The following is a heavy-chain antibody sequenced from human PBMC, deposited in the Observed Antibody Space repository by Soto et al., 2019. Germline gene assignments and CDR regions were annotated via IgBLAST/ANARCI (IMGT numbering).Heavy chain of an antibody. J-gene: IGHJ4*02. CDR1: GFTFSSYG. CDR2: IWYDGSNK. D-gene: IGHD2-21*01. CDR3: ARELPGGGDFDY. V-gene: IGHV3-33*01. Sequence: GGSLRLSCAASGFTFSSYGMHWVRQAPGKGLEWVAVIWYDGSNKYYADSVKGRFTISRDNSKNTLYLQMNSLRAEDTAVYYCARELPGGGDFDYWGQGTLVTVSS.